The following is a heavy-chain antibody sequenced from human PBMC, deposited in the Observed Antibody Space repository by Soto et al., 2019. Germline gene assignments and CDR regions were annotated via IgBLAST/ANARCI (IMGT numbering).Heavy chain of an antibody. Sequence: SETLSLTCTVSRGSISGYYWSWIRQPLGKGLEWIGNIYYTGSTNYNPSRKSRVTISVDTSKNQFSLKLTSVTAADTAVYYCVRVGGYYGDYPNFDYWGQGTLVTVSS. V-gene: IGHV4-59*01. CDR1: RGSISGYY. CDR3: VRVGGYYGDYPNFDY. D-gene: IGHD4-17*01. J-gene: IGHJ4*02. CDR2: IYYTGST.